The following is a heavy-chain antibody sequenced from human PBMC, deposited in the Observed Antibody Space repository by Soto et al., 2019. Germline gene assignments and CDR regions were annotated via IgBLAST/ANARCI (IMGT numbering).Heavy chain of an antibody. CDR2: ISAYNGNT. J-gene: IGHJ6*02. Sequence: QVQLVQSGGEVKKPGASVKVSCKTSGYSFTTYGISWVRQAPGQGLEWMGWISAYNGNTNYAQKLQGRVTMTTDTSTSTAYMELRSLRSDDTAVYYCAREGQAPYYYYGMDVWGQGSTVTVSS. CDR3: AREGQAPYYYYGMDV. V-gene: IGHV1-18*01. CDR1: GYSFTTYG.